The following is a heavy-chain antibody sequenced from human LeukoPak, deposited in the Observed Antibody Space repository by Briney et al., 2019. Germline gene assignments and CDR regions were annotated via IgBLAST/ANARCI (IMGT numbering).Heavy chain of an antibody. D-gene: IGHD2-2*01. Sequence: SETLSLTCTVSGGSISSYYWSWIRQPPGMGLEWIGYIYYSGSTNYNPSLKSRVTISVDTSKNQFSLKLSSVTAADTAVYYCARGGPYCISTSCYIFDYWGQGTLVTVSS. CDR2: IYYSGST. J-gene: IGHJ4*02. CDR3: ARGGPYCISTSCYIFDY. V-gene: IGHV4-59*01. CDR1: GGSISSYY.